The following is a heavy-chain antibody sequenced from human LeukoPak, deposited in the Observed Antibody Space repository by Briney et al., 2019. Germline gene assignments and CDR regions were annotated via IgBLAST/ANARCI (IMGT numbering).Heavy chain of an antibody. V-gene: IGHV3-74*03. CDR1: GFTFSGYA. D-gene: IGHD3-9*01. CDR3: ARDLDWILFDY. Sequence: GGSLRLSCAASGFTFSGYAMTWVRQAPGKGLVWVSRIRPEGTTTAYADSVKGRFTISRDNAKNTLFLQMNSLSAEDTAVYYCARDLDWILFDYWGQGTLVTVSS. CDR2: IRPEGTTT. J-gene: IGHJ4*02.